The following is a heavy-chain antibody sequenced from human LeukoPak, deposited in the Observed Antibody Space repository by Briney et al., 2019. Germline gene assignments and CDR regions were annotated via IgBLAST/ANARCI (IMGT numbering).Heavy chain of an antibody. CDR1: GFTFSSYG. J-gene: IGHJ3*02. Sequence: GGTLRLSCAASGFTFSSYGMSWVRQAPGKGLEWVSSIYSGETTYYADSVKGRFTISRDNSKNTLFLQMNSLRAEDTAVYYCARAGRYSYDSSGYYYDAIDIWGQGTRVTVSS. CDR3: ARAGRYSYDSSGYYYDAIDI. V-gene: IGHV3-66*01. CDR2: IYSGETT. D-gene: IGHD3-22*01.